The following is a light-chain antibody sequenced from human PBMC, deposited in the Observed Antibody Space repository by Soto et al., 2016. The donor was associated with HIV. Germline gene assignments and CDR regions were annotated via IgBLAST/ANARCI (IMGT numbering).Light chain of an antibody. J-gene: IGKJ1*01. V-gene: IGKV1-13*02. CDR1: QGISSA. Sequence: AIQLTQSPSSLSASVGDRVTITCRASQGISSALAWYQQRPGKPPKLLIYDGSSLESGVPPRFTGSGSGTDFTLTIISLQPEDFGTYYCQQSSETPRTFGQGTKVLI. CDR3: QQSSETPRT. CDR2: DGS.